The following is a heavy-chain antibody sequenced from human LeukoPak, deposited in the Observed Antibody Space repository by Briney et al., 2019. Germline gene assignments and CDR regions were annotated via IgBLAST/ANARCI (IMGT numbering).Heavy chain of an antibody. V-gene: IGHV3-7*01. Sequence: GGSLRLSCAASGFALSSHWMTWVRQAPGRGPEWVANVNRDGSETYYLDSVKGRFTISKDNAKNSLYLQMNGLRAEDTAVYYCAREQRISMIMMSRIWFDPWGQGTLVTVSS. J-gene: IGHJ5*02. CDR3: AREQRISMIMMSRIWFDP. CDR1: GFALSSHW. D-gene: IGHD3-22*01. CDR2: VNRDGSET.